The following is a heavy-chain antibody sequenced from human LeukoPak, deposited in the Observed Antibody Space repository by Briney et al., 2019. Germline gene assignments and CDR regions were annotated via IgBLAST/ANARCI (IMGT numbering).Heavy chain of an antibody. Sequence: SETLSLTCTVSGGSISSYYWSWIRQPPGKGLEWIGYIYYSGSTNYNPSLKSRVTISVDTSKNQFSLKLSSVTAADTAVYSCARDPATSYYLDSWGQGILVTVSS. CDR3: ARDPATSYYLDS. CDR2: IYYSGST. CDR1: GGSISSYY. V-gene: IGHV4-59*01. J-gene: IGHJ4*02.